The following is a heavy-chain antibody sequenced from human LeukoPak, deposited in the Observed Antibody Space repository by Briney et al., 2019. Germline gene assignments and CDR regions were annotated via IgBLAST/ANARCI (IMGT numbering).Heavy chain of an antibody. V-gene: IGHV3-30-3*01. D-gene: IGHD6-6*01. CDR1: GFTFSSYA. CDR3: ASLPSSSSNY. Sequence: PGGSLRLSCAASGFTFSSYAMHWVRQAPGKGLEWVAVISNDGSNKYYADPVTGRFTISRDNSNNTLYLQMTSLRAEDTAVYYCASLPSSSSNYWGQGTLVTVSS. J-gene: IGHJ4*02. CDR2: ISNDGSNK.